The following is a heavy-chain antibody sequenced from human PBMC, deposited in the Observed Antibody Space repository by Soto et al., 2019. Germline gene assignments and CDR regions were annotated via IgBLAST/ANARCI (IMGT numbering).Heavy chain of an antibody. D-gene: IGHD6-13*01. J-gene: IGHJ5*02. CDR1: GGNFSNSG. CDR3: ARASGRSWYNWFDP. V-gene: IGHV1-69*13. CDR2: IVPLFGTT. Sequence: SVKVSCKASGGNFSNSGISWVRQAPGQGLEWMGGIVPLFGTTNYAHKFRGRVTFTADESTSTAYMEVASLRSEDTAVYYCARASGRSWYNWFDPWGQGTLVTVSS.